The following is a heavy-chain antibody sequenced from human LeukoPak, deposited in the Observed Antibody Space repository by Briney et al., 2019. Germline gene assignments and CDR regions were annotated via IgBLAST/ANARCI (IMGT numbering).Heavy chain of an antibody. CDR1: GDSVSSNSAA. CDR2: TYYRSKWFN. Sequence: PSQTLSLTCAISGDSVSSNSAAWHWIRQSPSRGLEWLGRTYYRSKWFNDYAVFVKSRIIINPDTSKNQFSLQLNSVTPEDTAVYYCAREYYYGSGSYYTGFDYWGQGTLVTVSS. CDR3: AREYYYGSGSYYTGFDY. V-gene: IGHV6-1*01. J-gene: IGHJ4*02. D-gene: IGHD3-10*01.